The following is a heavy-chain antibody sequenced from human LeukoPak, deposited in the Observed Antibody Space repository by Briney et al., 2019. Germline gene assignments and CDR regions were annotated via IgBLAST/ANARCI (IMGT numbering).Heavy chain of an antibody. D-gene: IGHD2-15*01. Sequence: GASVKASCKASGYTFSGYYLHWVRQAPGQGLEWMGRIHPNSGGTNFALKFQGRVTMTRDTSISTAYMELSSLRSDDTAVYYCARVNDVYCSGGSCYDYWGQGTLVTVSS. V-gene: IGHV1-2*06. J-gene: IGHJ4*02. CDR2: IHPNSGGT. CDR3: ARVNDVYCSGGSCYDY. CDR1: GYTFSGYY.